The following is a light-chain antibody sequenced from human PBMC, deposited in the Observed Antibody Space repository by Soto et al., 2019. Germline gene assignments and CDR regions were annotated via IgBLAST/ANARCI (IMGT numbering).Light chain of an antibody. CDR3: QQSYSTPWT. J-gene: IGKJ1*01. V-gene: IGKV1-39*01. CDR1: PSISSY. Sequence: DIQMTQSPSSLSASVGDRVTITCRASPSISSYLNWYQQKPGKAPKLLIYAASSLQSGVPSRFSGSGSGTDFTLAIIFLQPEDFATYYCQQSYSTPWTFGQGTKV. CDR2: AAS.